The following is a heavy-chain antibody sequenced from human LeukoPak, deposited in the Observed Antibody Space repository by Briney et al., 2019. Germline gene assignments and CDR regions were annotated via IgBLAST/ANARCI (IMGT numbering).Heavy chain of an antibody. CDR1: GFTFTSHW. V-gene: IGHV3-74*01. CDR3: ARDRGPNILANVVDY. D-gene: IGHD5-12*01. J-gene: IGHJ4*02. CDR2: INIDGSST. Sequence: PGGPLRLSRAASGFTFTSHWMHWVRQAPGKGLVWVSRINIDGSSTNYADSVKGRFTISRDNAKNTLYQQMSSLRAEDSALYYCARDRGPNILANVVDYWGQGALVTVSS.